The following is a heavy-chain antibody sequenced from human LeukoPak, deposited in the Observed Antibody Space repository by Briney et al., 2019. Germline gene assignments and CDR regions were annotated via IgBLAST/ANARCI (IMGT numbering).Heavy chain of an antibody. CDR2: ISSSSTYI. D-gene: IGHD5-18*01. J-gene: IGHJ4*02. Sequence: KPGGSLRLSCAASGFTLRWNSMNGVREAPGEGVGWVSSISSSSTYIKYADPVKGRFTISRDNAKKSLYLQMNSLRAEDTAVLCCARESGYNHGHYCDHWGRGTLVTVSS. CDR3: ARESGYNHGHYCDH. CDR1: GFTLRWNS. V-gene: IGHV3-21*01.